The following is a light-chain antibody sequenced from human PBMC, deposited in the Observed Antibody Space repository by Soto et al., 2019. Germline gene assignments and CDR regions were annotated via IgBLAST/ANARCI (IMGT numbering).Light chain of an antibody. CDR2: SNN. CDR1: NSNIGSNT. J-gene: IGLJ1*01. Sequence: QPVLTQPPSASGTPGQRVTISCSGNNSNIGSNTVDWYQQLPGTAPKLPIYSNNQRPSGVPDRFSGSKSGTSASLAISGLQSEDEADYYCAAWDDSLNGFYVFGTGTKLTVL. V-gene: IGLV1-44*01. CDR3: AAWDDSLNGFYV.